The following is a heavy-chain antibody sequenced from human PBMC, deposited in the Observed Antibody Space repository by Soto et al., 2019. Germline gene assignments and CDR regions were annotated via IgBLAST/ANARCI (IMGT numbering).Heavy chain of an antibody. CDR3: AQQKDPDLVRASHRSKSQY. J-gene: IGHJ4*02. V-gene: IGHV3-23*01. D-gene: IGHD3-16*02. CDR2: ISGSGST. Sequence: PGGSXRLSCTSSVFTFMTYSMTWFRHAPGKGLEWVSAISGSGSTFYANSVKGRFTISRENSRNTVSLQTHSLRAEASAIYYCAQQKDPDLVRASHRSKSQYRGQGPLVTV. CDR1: VFTFMTYS.